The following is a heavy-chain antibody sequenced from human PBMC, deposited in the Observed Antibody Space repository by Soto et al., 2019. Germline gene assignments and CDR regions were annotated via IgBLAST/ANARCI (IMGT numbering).Heavy chain of an antibody. CDR2: ISAHNGNT. D-gene: IGHD1-1*01. Sequence: QVNLVQSGAEVKKPGASVKVSCKGSGYGFTTYGITWVRQAPRQGLEWMAWISAHNGNTNYAQKLQGRVTVTRDTSTSTAYMELRSLRSDDTAVYYCARGRYGDYWGQGALVTVSS. CDR3: ARGRYGDY. CDR1: GYGFTTYG. V-gene: IGHV1-18*01. J-gene: IGHJ4*02.